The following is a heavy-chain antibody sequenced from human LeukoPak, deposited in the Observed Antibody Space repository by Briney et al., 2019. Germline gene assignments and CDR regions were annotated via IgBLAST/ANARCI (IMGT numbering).Heavy chain of an antibody. D-gene: IGHD3-10*01. V-gene: IGHV4-59*01. CDR2: IYYSGST. CDR1: GGSISSYY. CDR3: AREPRGYYYYGMDV. Sequence: SETLSLTCTVSGGSISSYYWSWIRQPPGKGLEWIGYIYYSGSTNYNPSLKSRVTISVDTSKNQFSLKLSSVTAADTAVYYCAREPRGYYYYGMDVWGQGTTVTVSS. J-gene: IGHJ6*02.